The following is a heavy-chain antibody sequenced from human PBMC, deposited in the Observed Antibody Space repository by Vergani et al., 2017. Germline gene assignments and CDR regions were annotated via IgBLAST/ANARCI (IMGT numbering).Heavy chain of an antibody. CDR1: GFTFSSYS. Sequence: EVQLVESGGGLVKPGGSLRLSCAASGFTFSSYSMNWVRQAPGKGLEWVSSISSSSSYIYYADSVKGRFTISRDNAKNSLYLQMNSLRAEDTAVYYCARGLSHYYGSGSYDWFDPWGQGTLVTVSS. CDR3: ARGLSHYYGSGSYDWFDP. CDR2: ISSSSSYI. D-gene: IGHD3-10*01. V-gene: IGHV3-21*01. J-gene: IGHJ5*02.